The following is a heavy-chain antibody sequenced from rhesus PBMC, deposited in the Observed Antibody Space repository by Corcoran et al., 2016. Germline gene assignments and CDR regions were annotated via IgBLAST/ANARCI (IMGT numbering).Heavy chain of an antibody. Sequence: QVQLQESGPGVVKPSETLSLTCAVSGGSISDSYRWSWIRQPPGKGLELIGYILGSSTSTNYNPSLKSRVTISQDTSKNQFSLKLSSVTAADTAVYYCAIGYSGSSFDYWGQGVLVTVSS. CDR3: AIGYSGSSFDY. V-gene: IGHV4S10*01. D-gene: IGHD6-25*01. CDR1: GGSISDSYR. CDR2: ILGSSTST. J-gene: IGHJ4*01.